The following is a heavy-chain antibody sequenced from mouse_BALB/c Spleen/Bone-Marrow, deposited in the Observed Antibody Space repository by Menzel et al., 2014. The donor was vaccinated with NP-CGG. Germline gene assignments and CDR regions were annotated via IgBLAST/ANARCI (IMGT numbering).Heavy chain of an antibody. Sequence: VMLVESGTELAKPGASVKMSCKASGYTFTTHWMHWVKQRPGQGLEWIGYINPSTGYTDYNQKFKDKATLTAGKSSSTAYMQLISLTSEDSAVYYCVRSDYWGQGTTLTVSS. CDR1: GYTFTTHW. J-gene: IGHJ2*01. CDR2: INPSTGYT. CDR3: VRSDY. V-gene: IGHV1-7*01.